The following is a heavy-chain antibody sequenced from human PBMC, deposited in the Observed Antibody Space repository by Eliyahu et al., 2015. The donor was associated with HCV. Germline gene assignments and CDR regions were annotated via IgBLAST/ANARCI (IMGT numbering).Heavy chain of an antibody. D-gene: IGHD6-19*01. J-gene: IGHJ4*02. Sequence: QVQLEQSGXXVKKPXXSVXVSCKXSGYTLINYDINWVRQATGQGLEWMGWMNPHTGDTGYAQKFQGRITLTRHTSISTAYMELSSLTSEDTAVYYCARGRGSVTGTGWTDYWGQGTLVTVSS. CDR3: ARGRGSVTGTGWTDY. CDR2: MNPHTGDT. CDR1: GYTLINYD. V-gene: IGHV1-8*01.